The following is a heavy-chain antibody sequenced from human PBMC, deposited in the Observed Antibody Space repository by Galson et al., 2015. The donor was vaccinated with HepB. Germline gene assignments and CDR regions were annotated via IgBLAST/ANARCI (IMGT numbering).Heavy chain of an antibody. CDR1: GFTFSNYA. J-gene: IGHJ4*02. CDR3: AKGVNLYYFDF. CDR2: ISDSGKSI. V-gene: IGHV3-23*01. D-gene: IGHD3-10*01. Sequence: LRLSCAASGFTFSNYAMTWVRQAPGKGLEWVSGISDSGKSIYYADSVKGRLTISRDNSKNTLYLHMNSLRAEDTAIYYCAKGVNLYYFDFWGQGTLVTVTS.